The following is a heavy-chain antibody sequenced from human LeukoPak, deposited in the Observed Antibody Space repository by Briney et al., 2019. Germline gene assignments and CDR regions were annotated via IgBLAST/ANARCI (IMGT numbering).Heavy chain of an antibody. J-gene: IGHJ4*02. Sequence: GGSLRLSCAASGFTFSSYEMNWVRQAPGKGREWVSYISRSGSIIYYADSVKGRFTISRDNAKNSLYLQMNSLRAEDTAVYYCARDLGMTDGDYVSYFDYWGQGTLVTVSS. D-gene: IGHD4-17*01. CDR2: ISRSGSII. V-gene: IGHV3-48*03. CDR3: ARDLGMTDGDYVSYFDY. CDR1: GFTFSSYE.